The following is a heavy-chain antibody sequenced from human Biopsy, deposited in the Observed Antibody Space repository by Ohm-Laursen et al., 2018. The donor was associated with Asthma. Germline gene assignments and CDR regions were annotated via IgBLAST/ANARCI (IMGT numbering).Heavy chain of an antibody. Sequence: GASVKLSCKASGYNFISFAIHWVRQAPGQRLEWMGWVNTGNGDTKYSQKFQDRVTITRDTSASTAYMELRSLRSEDTATYYCARTYYDFLTGQVKDVFGVWGQGTMVTVSS. V-gene: IGHV1-3*04. J-gene: IGHJ3*01. D-gene: IGHD3-9*01. CDR3: ARTYYDFLTGQVKDVFGV. CDR1: GYNFISFA. CDR2: VNTGNGDT.